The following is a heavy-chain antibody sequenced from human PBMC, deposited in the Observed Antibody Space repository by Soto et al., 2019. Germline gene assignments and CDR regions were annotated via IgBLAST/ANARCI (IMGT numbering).Heavy chain of an antibody. CDR1: GYTFTTFA. Sequence: QVQLVQSGPEDKKPGASVKISCEASGYTFTTFAMHWVRQAPGQRLEWMGWINAASGDTEYSQTCQGRVTFPATTSARPAYMELSSMRAEDTAVYYCAGDDCSGGTCYPPTGAFDIWGQGTMVTASS. J-gene: IGHJ3*02. V-gene: IGHV1-3*05. CDR2: INAASGDT. CDR3: AGDDCSGGTCYPPTGAFDI. D-gene: IGHD2-15*01.